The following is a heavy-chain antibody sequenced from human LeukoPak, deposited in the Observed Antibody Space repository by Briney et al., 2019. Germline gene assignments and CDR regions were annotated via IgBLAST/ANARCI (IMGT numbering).Heavy chain of an antibody. CDR1: GGSISTRYY. CDR2: IYYSGRT. J-gene: IGHJ4*02. D-gene: IGHD3-22*01. V-gene: IGHV4-39*01. CDR3: ARLADYDSSPLDY. Sequence: SETLSLTCTVSGGSISTRYYWGWIRQPAGKGLEWIGTIYYSGRTYYNPSLKSRVTIFVDTSKNQFSLKVNSVTAADTAVYYCARLADYDSSPLDYWGQGNLVTVSS.